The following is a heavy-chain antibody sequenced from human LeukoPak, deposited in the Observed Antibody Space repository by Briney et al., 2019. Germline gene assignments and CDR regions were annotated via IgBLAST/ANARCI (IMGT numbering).Heavy chain of an antibody. V-gene: IGHV4-59*08. CDR3: ARHESNLRYFDWLPTGAFDI. D-gene: IGHD3-9*01. Sequence: ASETLSLTCTVSGGSISSYYWSWIRQPPGKGLEWIGYIYYSGSTNYNPSLKSRVTISVDTSKNQFSLKLSSVTAADTAVYYCARHESNLRYFDWLPTGAFDIWGQGTMVTVSS. CDR1: GGSISSYY. J-gene: IGHJ3*02. CDR2: IYYSGST.